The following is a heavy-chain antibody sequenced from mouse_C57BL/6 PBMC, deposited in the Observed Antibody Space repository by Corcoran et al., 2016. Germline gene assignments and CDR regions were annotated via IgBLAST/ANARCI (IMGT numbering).Heavy chain of an antibody. J-gene: IGHJ2*01. Sequence: QIQLVQSGPELKKPGETVKISCKASGYTFTTYGMSWVKQAPGKGLKWMGWINTYSGVPTYADDFKGRFAFSLETSASTAYLHINILKNEDTATYFCARDTTLVAPYYFDYWGQGTTLTFSS. CDR3: ARDTTLVAPYYFDY. V-gene: IGHV9-3*01. CDR1: GYTFTTYG. D-gene: IGHD1-1*01. CDR2: INTYSGVP.